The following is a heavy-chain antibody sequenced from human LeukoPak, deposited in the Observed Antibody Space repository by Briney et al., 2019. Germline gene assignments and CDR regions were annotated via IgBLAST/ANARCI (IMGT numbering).Heavy chain of an antibody. CDR3: ASQSGTHDY. J-gene: IGHJ4*02. CDR1: GVSISGSDYY. Sequence: PSETLSLTCTVSGVSISGSDYYWGWIRQPPGKGLEWIGSIYYSGSTYYNPSLKSRVTISVDTSKNQFSLKLSSVTAADTAVYYCASQSGTHDYWGQGTLVTVSS. CDR2: IYYSGST. D-gene: IGHD1-26*01. V-gene: IGHV4-39*01.